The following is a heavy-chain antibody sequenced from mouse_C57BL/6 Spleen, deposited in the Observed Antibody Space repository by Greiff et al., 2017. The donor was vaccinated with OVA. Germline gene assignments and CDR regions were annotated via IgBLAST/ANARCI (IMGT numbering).Heavy chain of an antibody. D-gene: IGHD3-1*01. Sequence: EVQVVESGPGMVKPSQSLSLTCTVTGYSITSGYDWHWIRHFPGNKLEWMGYISYSGSTNYNPSLKSRISITHDTSKNHFFLKLNSVTTEDTATYYCARGANYFDYWGQGTTLTVSS. V-gene: IGHV3-1*01. CDR3: ARGANYFDY. J-gene: IGHJ2*01. CDR1: GYSITSGYD. CDR2: ISYSGST.